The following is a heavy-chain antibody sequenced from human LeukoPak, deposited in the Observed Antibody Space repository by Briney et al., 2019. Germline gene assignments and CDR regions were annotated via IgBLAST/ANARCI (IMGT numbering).Heavy chain of an antibody. CDR3: ARDNPYHYSSSWYYFDY. J-gene: IGHJ4*02. V-gene: IGHV3-53*01. CDR2: IYTGGST. CDR1: GFTVSSSF. D-gene: IGHD6-13*01. Sequence: GGSLRLSCAASGFTVSSSFMTWVRQAPGKGLEWVSVIYTGGSTYYADSVKGRFTISRDDSKNTLYLQMNSLRVEDTAVYYCARDNPYHYSSSWYYFDYWGQGTLVTVSS.